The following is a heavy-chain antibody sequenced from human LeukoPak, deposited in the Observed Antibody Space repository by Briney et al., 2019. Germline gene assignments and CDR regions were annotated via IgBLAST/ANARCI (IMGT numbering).Heavy chain of an antibody. D-gene: IGHD1-26*01. CDR2: IHYSGNT. CDR1: GGSITSYY. CDR3: ARHRDSGSRTAFDY. V-gene: IGHV4-59*08. Sequence: SETLSLTCTVSGGSITSYYWSWIRQPPGKGLEWIGYIHYSGNTNYNPSLKSRVTISVDTSKNQFSLKLSSVTAADTAVYYCARHRDSGSRTAFDYWGQGTLVIVSS. J-gene: IGHJ4*02.